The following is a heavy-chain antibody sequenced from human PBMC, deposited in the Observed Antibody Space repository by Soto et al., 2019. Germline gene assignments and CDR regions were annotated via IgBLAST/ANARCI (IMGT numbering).Heavy chain of an antibody. J-gene: IGHJ6*02. D-gene: IGHD6-6*01. CDR1: GFTFSSYA. V-gene: IGHV3-30-3*01. CDR3: ARAAEYSSSYYYYYGMDV. Sequence: VQLVESGGGVVQPGRSLRLSCAASGFTFSSYAMHWVRQAPGKGLEWVAVISYDGSNKYYADSVKGRFTISRDNSKNTLYLQMNSLRAEDTAVYYCARAAEYSSSYYYYYGMDVWGQGTTVTVSS. CDR2: ISYDGSNK.